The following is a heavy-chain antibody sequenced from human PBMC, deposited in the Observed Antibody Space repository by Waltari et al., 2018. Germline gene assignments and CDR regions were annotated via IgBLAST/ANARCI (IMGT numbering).Heavy chain of an antibody. CDR3: ARDSDYYDSSGYGNWFDP. J-gene: IGHJ5*02. D-gene: IGHD3-22*01. CDR2: INAAHGTT. CDR1: GSPFPIYG. Sequence: QVQLVQSGAEVKTPGASVKVSCKTSGSPFPIYGLHWIRQAPGQGLEWMGWINAAHGTTKYSQKFQGRLTITRDTSASTIYMELSSLRSEDTAMYYCARDSDYYDSSGYGNWFDPWGQGTLVTVSS. V-gene: IGHV1-3*01.